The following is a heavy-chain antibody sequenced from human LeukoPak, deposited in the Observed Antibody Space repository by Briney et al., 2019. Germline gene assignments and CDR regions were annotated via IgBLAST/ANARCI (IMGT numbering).Heavy chain of an antibody. V-gene: IGHV5-51*01. D-gene: IGHD3-10*01. CDR3: ARHWGSGSYALDY. Sequence: GESLQISCRGSGYSFTSYWIGWVRQMPGKGLEGMGIIYTGDSDTRYSPSFQGQVTISADKSNSTAYLQWSSLKAADTAMYYCARHWGSGSYALDYWGQGTLVTVSS. CDR2: IYTGDSDT. J-gene: IGHJ4*02. CDR1: GYSFTSYW.